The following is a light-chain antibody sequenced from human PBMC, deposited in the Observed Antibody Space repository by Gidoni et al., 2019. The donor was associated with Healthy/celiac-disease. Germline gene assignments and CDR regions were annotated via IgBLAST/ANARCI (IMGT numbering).Light chain of an antibody. CDR2: DAS. CDR3: QQYDNLPYT. Sequence: DIQMTQSPSSLSASVGDRVTITCQASQDISNYLNWYQQKPGKAPKLLIYDASNLETGVPSRFSGSGSGTDFTFTISSLQPEDIATYYCQQYDNLPYTFXQXTKLEIQ. V-gene: IGKV1-33*01. CDR1: QDISNY. J-gene: IGKJ2*01.